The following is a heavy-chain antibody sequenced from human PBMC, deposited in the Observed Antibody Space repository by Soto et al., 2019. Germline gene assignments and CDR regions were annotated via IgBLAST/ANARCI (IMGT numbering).Heavy chain of an antibody. CDR3: ARDGGYGSGSYRFDY. V-gene: IGHV4-31*03. D-gene: IGHD3-10*01. CDR2: IYYSGMT. CDR1: GGSISSGGYY. J-gene: IGHJ4*02. Sequence: QVQLQESGPGLVKPSQTLSLTCTVSGGSISSGGYYWSWIRQHPGKGLEWIGYIYYSGMTNYNPSLKSRVTISVDTSKNQFSLKLSSVTAADTAVYYCARDGGYGSGSYRFDYWGQGTLVTVPS.